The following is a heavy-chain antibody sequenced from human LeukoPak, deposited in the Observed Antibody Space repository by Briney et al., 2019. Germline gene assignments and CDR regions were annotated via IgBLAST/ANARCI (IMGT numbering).Heavy chain of an antibody. CDR3: ARGHVAGSDRHWDY. D-gene: IGHD6-19*01. CDR2: IYSDGSGT. CDR1: GFTFSSYS. Sequence: GGSLRLSCAASGFTFSSYSMNWVRQAPGGGLVWVSRIYSDGSGTSYADSVKGRFTISRDNAKNTLYLQMNSLRAEDTAVYYCARGHVAGSDRHWDYWGQGTLATVSS. V-gene: IGHV3-74*01. J-gene: IGHJ4*02.